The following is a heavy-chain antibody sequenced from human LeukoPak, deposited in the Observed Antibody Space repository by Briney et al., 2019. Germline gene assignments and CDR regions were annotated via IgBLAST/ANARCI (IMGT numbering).Heavy chain of an antibody. D-gene: IGHD6-19*01. V-gene: IGHV1-2*02. Sequence: GASVKVSCKASGYTFTGYYMHWVRQAPGQGLEWMGWINPNSGGTNYAQKFQGRVTMTRDTSISTAYMELSSLRSEDTAVYYCARREPSGIAVAVPQGNYGMDVWGQGTTVTVSS. CDR2: INPNSGGT. CDR3: ARREPSGIAVAVPQGNYGMDV. J-gene: IGHJ6*02. CDR1: GYTFTGYY.